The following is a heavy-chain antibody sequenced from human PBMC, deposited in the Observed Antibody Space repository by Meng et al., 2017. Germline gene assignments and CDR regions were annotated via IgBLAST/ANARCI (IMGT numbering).Heavy chain of an antibody. J-gene: IGHJ5*02. CDR1: GGSISSRSYY. CDR3: ARVAMTDTAMIP. Sequence: QQQPQESGPGLVKPSETLSLTCTVSGGSISSRSYYWGWIRQPPGEGLEWIGSIYDSGSAFYNPSLKSRVTISVDTSNNQFSLKLSSVTAADTAIYYCARVAMTDTAMIPWGQGTLVTVSS. D-gene: IGHD5-18*01. CDR2: IYDSGSA. V-gene: IGHV4-39*07.